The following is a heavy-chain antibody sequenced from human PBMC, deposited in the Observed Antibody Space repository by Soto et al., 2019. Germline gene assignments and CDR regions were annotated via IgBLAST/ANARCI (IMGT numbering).Heavy chain of an antibody. V-gene: IGHV3-7*04. J-gene: IGHJ4*02. Sequence: EVHLVESGGGLVQPGGSLRLSCAASGFTFSSYWMSWVRQAPGKGLEWVANIKYDGSEKYYVDSVKGRFTISRDNAKNSVYLEMKSLRDEDTAVYYCARGEQWLVRWVYWGQGTLVTVSS. CDR3: ARGEQWLVRWVY. CDR1: GFTFSSYW. CDR2: IKYDGSEK. D-gene: IGHD6-19*01.